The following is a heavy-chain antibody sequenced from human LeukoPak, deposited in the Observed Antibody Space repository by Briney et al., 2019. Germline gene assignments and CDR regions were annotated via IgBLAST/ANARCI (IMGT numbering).Heavy chain of an antibody. D-gene: IGHD5-18*01. V-gene: IGHV4-59*01. CDR2: IYYSGST. Sequence: KASETLSLTCTISGGSISSYYWSWIRQPPGKGLEWIGYIYYSGSTSYNPSLKSRVTISVDTSKNQFSLKLSSVTAADTAVYYCARGEIQLWLLVGAFDIWGQGTMVTVSP. CDR1: GGSISSYY. J-gene: IGHJ3*02. CDR3: ARGEIQLWLLVGAFDI.